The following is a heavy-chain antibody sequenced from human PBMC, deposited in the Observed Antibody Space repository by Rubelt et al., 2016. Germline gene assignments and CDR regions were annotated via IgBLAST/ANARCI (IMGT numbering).Heavy chain of an antibody. CDR3: ARGGMSWFGDHGWFDP. D-gene: IGHD3-10*01. CDR2: INHSGST. Sequence: QVQLQQWGAGLLKPSETLSLTCAVYGGSFSGYYWSWIRQPPGKGLEWIGEINHSGSTNYNPSLKSRVTISVDTSKNQFSLKLSSVTAADTAVYYCARGGMSWFGDHGWFDPWGQGTLVTVSS. CDR1: GGSFSGYY. J-gene: IGHJ5*02. V-gene: IGHV4-34*01.